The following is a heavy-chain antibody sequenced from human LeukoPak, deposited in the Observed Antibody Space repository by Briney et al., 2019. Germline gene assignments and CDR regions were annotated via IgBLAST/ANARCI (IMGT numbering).Heavy chain of an antibody. J-gene: IGHJ4*02. V-gene: IGHV1-58*02. CDR3: VADVIYESD. Sequence: SVKVSCKASGFTFSNSAMQWVRQARGQRLEWIGWIVVGSGNTNYAQKFQERVTITRDMSTSTVYMELSSMRSEDTAVYYCVADVIYESDWGQGTLVTVSS. D-gene: IGHD2/OR15-2a*01. CDR2: IVVGSGNT. CDR1: GFTFSNSA.